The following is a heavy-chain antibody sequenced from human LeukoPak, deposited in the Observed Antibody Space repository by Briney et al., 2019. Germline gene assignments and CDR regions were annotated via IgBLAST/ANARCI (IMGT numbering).Heavy chain of an antibody. CDR2: IYYSGIT. Sequence: PSETLSLTCTVSSGSVSISSYYWGWIRQPPGKGLEWIGTIYYSGITYYSPSLKSRVTISVDTSKNQFSLKLSSVTAADTAMYYCARYHSGYDDYWGQGTLVTVSS. V-gene: IGHV4-39*07. J-gene: IGHJ4*02. CDR3: ARYHSGYDDY. CDR1: SGSVSISSYY. D-gene: IGHD5-12*01.